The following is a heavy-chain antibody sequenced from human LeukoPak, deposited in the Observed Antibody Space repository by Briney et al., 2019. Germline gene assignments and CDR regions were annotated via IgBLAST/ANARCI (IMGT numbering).Heavy chain of an antibody. CDR3: ASSGSYLNWFDP. Sequence: PSETLSLTCAVYGGSFSGYYWSWIRQPPGKGLEWIGEINHSGSTNYNPSLKSRVTISVDTSKNQFSLKLTSVTAADTAVYYCASSGSYLNWFDPWGQGILVTVSS. CDR1: GGSFSGYY. D-gene: IGHD1-26*01. V-gene: IGHV4-34*01. J-gene: IGHJ5*02. CDR2: INHSGST.